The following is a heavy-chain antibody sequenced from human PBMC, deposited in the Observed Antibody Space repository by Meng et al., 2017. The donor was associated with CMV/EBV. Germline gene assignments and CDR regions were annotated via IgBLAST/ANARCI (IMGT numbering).Heavy chain of an antibody. D-gene: IGHD1-26*01. V-gene: IGHV4-34*01. CDR1: GGSFSGYY. CDR3: ARGVGGWFDP. J-gene: IGHJ5*02. CDR2: INHSGST. Sequence: QVPRKEWGPGLLKPSATHSLTCAVYGGSFSGYYWSWIRQPPGKGLEWIGEINHSGSTNYNPSLKSRVTISVDTSKNQFSLKLSSVTAADTAVYYCARGVGGWFDPWGQGTLVTVSS.